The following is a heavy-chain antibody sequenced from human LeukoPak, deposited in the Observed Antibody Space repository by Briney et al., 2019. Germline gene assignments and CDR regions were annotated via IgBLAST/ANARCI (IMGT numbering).Heavy chain of an antibody. J-gene: IGHJ4*02. CDR3: ARGVEMEVFDY. CDR1: GGSISSYY. D-gene: IGHD1-1*01. V-gene: IGHV4-59*01. Sequence: TSETLSLTCTVSGGSISSYYWSWIRQPPGEGLEWIGYIYYSGSTNYNPSLKSRVTISVDTSKNQFSLKLSSMTAADTAVYYCARGVEMEVFDYWGQGTLVTVSS. CDR2: IYYSGST.